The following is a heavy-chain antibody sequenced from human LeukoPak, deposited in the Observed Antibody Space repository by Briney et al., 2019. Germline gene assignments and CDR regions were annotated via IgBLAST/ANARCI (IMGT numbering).Heavy chain of an antibody. CDR2: IYTSGST. D-gene: IGHD3-3*01. Sequence: SETLSLTCTVSGGSISSGSYYWSWIRQPAGKGLEWIGRIYTSGSTNYSPSLKSRVTISVDTSKNQFSLKLSSVTAADTAVYYCARERSAYYDFWSGILDYWGQGTLVTVSS. J-gene: IGHJ4*02. V-gene: IGHV4-61*02. CDR3: ARERSAYYDFWSGILDY. CDR1: GGSISSGSYY.